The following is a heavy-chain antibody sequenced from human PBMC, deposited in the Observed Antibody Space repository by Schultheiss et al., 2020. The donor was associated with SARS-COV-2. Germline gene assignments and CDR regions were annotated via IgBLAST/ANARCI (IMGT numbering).Heavy chain of an antibody. Sequence: ASVKVSCKASGYTFTGYYMHWVRQAPGQGLEWMGWINPNSGGTNYAQKFQGWVTMTRDTSISTAYMELIMLRSDDTAVYYCARGGQWLVRGFHFDYWGQGTLVTVSS. J-gene: IGHJ4*02. CDR1: GYTFTGYY. D-gene: IGHD6-19*01. CDR2: INPNSGGT. CDR3: ARGGQWLVRGFHFDY. V-gene: IGHV1-2*04.